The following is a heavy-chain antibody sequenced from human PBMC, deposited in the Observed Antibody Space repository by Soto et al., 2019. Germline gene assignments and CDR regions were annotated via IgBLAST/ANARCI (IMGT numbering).Heavy chain of an antibody. CDR3: ARETRGYCSGGSCPR. V-gene: IGHV4-31*03. Sequence: QVQLQESGPGLVKPSQTLSLTCTVSGGSISSGGYYWSWIRQHPGKGLEWIGYIYYSGSTYYNPSLKRRVTISVDTSKNQVSLKLSSVTAADTAVYYCARETRGYCSGGSCPRWGQGTMVTVSS. J-gene: IGHJ3*01. CDR2: IYYSGST. D-gene: IGHD2-15*01. CDR1: GGSISSGGYY.